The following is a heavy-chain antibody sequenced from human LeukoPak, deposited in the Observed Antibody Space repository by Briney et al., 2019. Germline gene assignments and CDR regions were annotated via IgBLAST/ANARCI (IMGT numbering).Heavy chain of an antibody. D-gene: IGHD3-10*01. CDR1: GFTFSSYG. CDR3: AKVQYPYGSGSYLREMLFDY. V-gene: IGHV3-23*01. CDR2: ISGSGGST. J-gene: IGHJ4*02. Sequence: GRSLRLSCAASGFTFSSYGMSWVRQAPGKGLEWVSAISGSGGSTYYADSVKGRFTISRDNSKNTLHLQMNSLRAEDTAVYYCAKVQYPYGSGSYLREMLFDYWGQGTLVTVSS.